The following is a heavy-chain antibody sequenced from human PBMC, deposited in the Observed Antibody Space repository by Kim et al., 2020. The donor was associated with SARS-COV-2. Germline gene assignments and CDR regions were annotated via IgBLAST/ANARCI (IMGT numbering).Heavy chain of an antibody. Sequence: VKGRFTISRDNSKYTLYLQMNSLRAEDTAVYYCAKAIRLGELSLGGTFDYWGQGTLVTVSS. D-gene: IGHD3-16*02. CDR3: AKAIRLGELSLGGTFDY. V-gene: IGHV3-23*01. J-gene: IGHJ4*02.